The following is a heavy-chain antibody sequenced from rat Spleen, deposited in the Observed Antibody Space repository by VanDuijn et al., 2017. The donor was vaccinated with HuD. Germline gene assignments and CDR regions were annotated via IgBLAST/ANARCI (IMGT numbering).Heavy chain of an antibody. CDR1: GFSLTSYS. J-gene: IGHJ2*01. D-gene: IGHD4-2*01. V-gene: IGHV2-15*01. CDR2: TWIDGNT. Sequence: QVQLKESGPGLVQPSETLSLTCTVSGFSLTSYSVSWVRQPPGKGLEWMGVTWIDGNTAYHSLLKSRLSISRDTSKSQVFLKMNSLQTEDTATYYCARDRTGPFDYWGQGVMVTVSS. CDR3: ARDRTGPFDY.